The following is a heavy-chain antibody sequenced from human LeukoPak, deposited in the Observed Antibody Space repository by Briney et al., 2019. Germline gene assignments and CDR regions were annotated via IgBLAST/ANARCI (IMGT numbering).Heavy chain of an antibody. J-gene: IGHJ4*02. Sequence: PGGSLRLSCAASGFTFSSHSMTWVRQAPGKGLEWVSGISDNGDRTYYADSVKGRFTTSRDNSKNTLYLQMNSLRAEDTAVYYCAKGGFCSSGTCYSPPVDYWGQGTLVTVSS. CDR3: AKGGFCSSGTCYSPPVDY. CDR1: GFTFSSHS. V-gene: IGHV3-23*01. D-gene: IGHD2-15*01. CDR2: ISDNGDRT.